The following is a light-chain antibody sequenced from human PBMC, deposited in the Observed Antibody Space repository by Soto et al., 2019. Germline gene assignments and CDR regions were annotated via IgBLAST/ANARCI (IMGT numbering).Light chain of an antibody. CDR3: CSYAGSSTVV. CDR2: EVS. J-gene: IGLJ2*01. Sequence: QSVLTQPASVSGSPGQSITISCTGTSSGVGSYNLVSWYQQHPGKAPKLMIYEVSKRPSGVSNRFSGSKSDNTASLTISGLQAEDEADYYCCSYAGSSTVVFGGGTKVTVL. V-gene: IGLV2-23*02. CDR1: SSGVGSYNL.